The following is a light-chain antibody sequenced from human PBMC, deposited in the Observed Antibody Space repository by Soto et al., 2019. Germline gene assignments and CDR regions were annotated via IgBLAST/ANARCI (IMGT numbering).Light chain of an antibody. J-gene: IGKJ5*01. V-gene: IGKV3-15*01. CDR2: GAS. Sequence: EILMTHSPATLSVSPWERATLSCRASQSVSSNLAWYQQKPGQAPRLLIYGASTRATGIPARFSGSGSGTEFTLTISSLQSEDFAVYYCQQYNRPPITFGQGTRLEIK. CDR3: QQYNRPPIT. CDR1: QSVSSN.